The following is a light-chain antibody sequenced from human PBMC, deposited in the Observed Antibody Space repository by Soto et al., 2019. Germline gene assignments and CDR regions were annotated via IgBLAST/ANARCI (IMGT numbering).Light chain of an antibody. CDR3: MQATHQYT. CDR2: KVS. V-gene: IGKV2-30*01. J-gene: IGKJ2*01. Sequence: DVVMTQSPLSLTVALGQPASISCRSSQSLVYSDGNTYLNWFHQRPGQSPRRLIYKVSNRDSGVPDRFSGSGSGADFTLQISRVEAEDVGVYYSMQATHQYTFGQGTKLEIK. CDR1: QSLVYSDGNTY.